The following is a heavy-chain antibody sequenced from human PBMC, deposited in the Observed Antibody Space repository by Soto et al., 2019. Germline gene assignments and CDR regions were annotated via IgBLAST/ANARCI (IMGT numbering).Heavy chain of an antibody. Sequence: QVQLVQSGAEVKKPGASVKVSCKASGYTFASYAISWMRQAPGQGLEWMGWISAYNGNTNYAQKLQGRVTTTTDTPTSTASMELRSLRSDDTAVYYCARDPPPPDYWGQGTLVTVSS. CDR3: ARDPPPPDY. CDR2: ISAYNGNT. J-gene: IGHJ4*02. V-gene: IGHV1-18*01. CDR1: GYTFASYA.